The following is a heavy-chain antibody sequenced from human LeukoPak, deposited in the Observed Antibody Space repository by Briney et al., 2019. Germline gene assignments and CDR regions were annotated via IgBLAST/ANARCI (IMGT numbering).Heavy chain of an antibody. Sequence: SVKVSCKASGGTFSSYAISWVRQAPGQGLEWMGGIIPIFGTANYAQKFQGRVTITTDESTSTAYMELSSLRSEDTAVYYCASEGHRPQWELQPYYFDYWGQGTLVAVSS. D-gene: IGHD1-26*01. J-gene: IGHJ4*02. V-gene: IGHV1-69*05. CDR3: ASEGHRPQWELQPYYFDY. CDR1: GGTFSSYA. CDR2: IIPIFGTA.